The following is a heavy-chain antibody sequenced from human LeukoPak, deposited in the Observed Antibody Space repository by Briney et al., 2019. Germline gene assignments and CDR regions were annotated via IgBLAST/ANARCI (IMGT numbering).Heavy chain of an antibody. Sequence: GGSLRLSCAASGFTFSTYWVHWVRQAPGKGLVWVSRINGDGSSTIYADSVKGRFTISRDTAKNTLYLQMNSLRAEDTAMYYCTRSSSFDYWGQGTLVTVSS. CDR3: TRSSSFDY. D-gene: IGHD6-13*01. CDR1: GFTFSTYW. J-gene: IGHJ4*02. CDR2: INGDGSST. V-gene: IGHV3-74*01.